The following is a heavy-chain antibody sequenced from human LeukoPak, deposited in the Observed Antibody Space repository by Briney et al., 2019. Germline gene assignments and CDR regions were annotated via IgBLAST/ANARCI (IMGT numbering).Heavy chain of an antibody. Sequence: PGGSLRLSCAASGFNFSTYWMTWVRQAPGKGLEWVANIKEDGSEKHYVDSVKGRFTISRDNARNSLYLQMNSLRAEDTALYYCAREVTMVRGVDYYYYMDVWGKGTTVTVSS. CDR1: GFNFSTYW. CDR2: IKEDGSEK. CDR3: AREVTMVRGVDYYYYMDV. J-gene: IGHJ6*03. D-gene: IGHD3-10*01. V-gene: IGHV3-7*01.